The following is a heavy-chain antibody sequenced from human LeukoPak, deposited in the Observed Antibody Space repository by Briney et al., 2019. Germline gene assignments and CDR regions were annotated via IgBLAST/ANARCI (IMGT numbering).Heavy chain of an antibody. CDR1: GGSISSGDYY. D-gene: IGHD5-24*01. J-gene: IGHJ3*02. CDR2: IYYSGST. Sequence: SETLSLTCTVSGGSISSGDYYWSWIRQPPGKGLEWIGYIYYSGSTYYNPSLKSRVTISVDTSKNQFSLKLSSVTAADTAVYYCARDLREDAFDIWGQGTMVTVS. V-gene: IGHV4-30-4*08. CDR3: ARDLREDAFDI.